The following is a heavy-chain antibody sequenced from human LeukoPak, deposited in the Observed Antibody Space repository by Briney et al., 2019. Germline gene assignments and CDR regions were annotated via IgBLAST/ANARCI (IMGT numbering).Heavy chain of an antibody. J-gene: IGHJ6*03. CDR2: IRYDGSNK. CDR3: ASDFPLYYYYMDV. Sequence: GGSLRLSCAASGFTFSSYGMHWVRQAPGKGLEWVAFIRYDGSNKYYADSVKGRFTISRDNSKNTLYLQMNSLRVEDTAVYYCASDFPLYYYYMDVWGKGTTVTVSS. CDR1: GFTFSSYG. V-gene: IGHV3-30*02.